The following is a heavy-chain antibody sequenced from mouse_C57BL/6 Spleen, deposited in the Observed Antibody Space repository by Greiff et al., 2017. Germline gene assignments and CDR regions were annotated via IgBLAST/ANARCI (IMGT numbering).Heavy chain of an antibody. CDR3: ALDGYYNY. J-gene: IGHJ2*01. CDR1: GFTFSDYG. Sequence: EVKLQESGGGLVKPGGSLKLSCAASGFTFSDYGMHWVRQAPEKGLEWVAYISSGSSTIYYADTVKGRFTISRDNAKNTLFLQMTSLRSEDTAMYYCALDGYYNYWGQGTTLTVSS. D-gene: IGHD2-3*01. CDR2: ISSGSSTI. V-gene: IGHV5-17*01.